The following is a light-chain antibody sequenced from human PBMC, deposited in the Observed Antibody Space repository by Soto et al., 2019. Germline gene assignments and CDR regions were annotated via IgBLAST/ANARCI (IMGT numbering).Light chain of an antibody. V-gene: IGLV1-40*01. Sequence: QSVLTQPPSVSGAPGQRVTISCTGYNSNIGAGYDVHWYRQLPGTAPKLLIYGNSNRPSGVPDRFSASKSGTSASLAITGLQAEDEADYYCQSYDSSLRGWVFGGGTQLTVL. J-gene: IGLJ3*02. CDR1: NSNIGAGYD. CDR3: QSYDSSLRGWV. CDR2: GNS.